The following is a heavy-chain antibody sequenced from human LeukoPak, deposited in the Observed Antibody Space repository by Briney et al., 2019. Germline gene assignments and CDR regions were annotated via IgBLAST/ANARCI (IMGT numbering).Heavy chain of an antibody. CDR1: GFTFSGYA. CDR3: AKGRSYHSNYFDY. CDR2: ISGSGGST. D-gene: IGHD3-10*01. J-gene: IGHJ4*02. Sequence: GGSLRLSCAASGFTFSGYAMSWVRQAPGKGLEWVSAISGSGGSTYYADSVKGRFTISRDNSKNTLYLQMNSLRAEDTAVYYCAKGRSYHSNYFDYWGQGTLVTVSS. V-gene: IGHV3-23*01.